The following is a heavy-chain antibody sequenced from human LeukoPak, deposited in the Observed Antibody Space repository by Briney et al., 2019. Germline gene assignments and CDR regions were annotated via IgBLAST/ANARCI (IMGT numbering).Heavy chain of an antibody. D-gene: IGHD3-22*01. CDR1: GGSISSYY. J-gene: IGHJ4*02. CDR2: IYYSGGT. Sequence: PSETLSLTCTVSGGSISSYYWSWIRQPPGKGLEWIGYIYYSGGTNYNPSLKSRVTTSVDTSKNQFSLKLSSVTAADTAVYYCARHIPLYYDSSGYYFDYWGQGTLVTVSS. V-gene: IGHV4-59*08. CDR3: ARHIPLYYDSSGYYFDY.